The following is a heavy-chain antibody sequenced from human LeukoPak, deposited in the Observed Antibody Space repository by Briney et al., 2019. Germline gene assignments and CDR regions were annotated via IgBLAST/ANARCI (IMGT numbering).Heavy chain of an antibody. Sequence: PGGSLRLSCSACGFSFTSSWMTWVRQAPGKGLEWVAHIQPDGIEKHYVDSVKGRFTLSRDNANNSLFLQMDSVKVEDTAIYYCATEGGGSSSLKIWGQGTMVSVSS. V-gene: IGHV3-7*04. CDR1: GFSFTSSW. CDR2: IQPDGIEK. D-gene: IGHD6-13*01. CDR3: ATEGGGSSSLKI. J-gene: IGHJ3*02.